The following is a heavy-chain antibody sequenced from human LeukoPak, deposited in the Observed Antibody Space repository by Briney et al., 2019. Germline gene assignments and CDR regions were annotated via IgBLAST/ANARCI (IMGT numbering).Heavy chain of an antibody. D-gene: IGHD2-2*01. CDR1: GFTFSSYA. CDR3: AKDGGYCSSTSCYRLDYYYGMDV. Sequence: GGSLRLSCAASGFTFSSYAMHWVRQAPGKGLEWVAVISYDGSNKYYADSVKGRFTISRDNSKNTLYLQMNSLRAEDTAVYYCAKDGGYCSSTSCYRLDYYYGMDVWGQGTAVTVSS. J-gene: IGHJ6*02. V-gene: IGHV3-30*04. CDR2: ISYDGSNK.